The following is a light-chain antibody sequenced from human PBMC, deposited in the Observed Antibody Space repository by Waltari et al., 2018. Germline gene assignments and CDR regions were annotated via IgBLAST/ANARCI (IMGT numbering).Light chain of an antibody. CDR1: QSLLHSDGYTY. CDR3: MQGIHWPRT. CDR2: KVS. J-gene: IGKJ1*01. V-gene: IGKV2-30*02. Sequence: DVVMTQSPLSLPVILGQPASISCRSSQSLLHSDGYTYLNWFHQRPGQSPRRLFYKVSIRDSGVPDRFSGRGSGTDFTLKISRVEAEDVGIYYCMQGIHWPRTFGQGTRVEI.